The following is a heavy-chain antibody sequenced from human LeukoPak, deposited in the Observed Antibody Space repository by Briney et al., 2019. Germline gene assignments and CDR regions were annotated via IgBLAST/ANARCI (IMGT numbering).Heavy chain of an antibody. CDR3: AKNRRVVVAATLDY. Sequence: GGSLRLSCAASGFTFTHASMMSWVRQAPGKGLEWVSAISGSGGSTYYADSVKGRFTISRDNSKNTLYLQMNSLRAEDTAVYYCAKNRRVVVAATLDYWGQGTLVTVSS. J-gene: IGHJ4*02. CDR2: ISGSGGST. V-gene: IGHV3-23*01. D-gene: IGHD2-15*01. CDR1: GFTFTHASM.